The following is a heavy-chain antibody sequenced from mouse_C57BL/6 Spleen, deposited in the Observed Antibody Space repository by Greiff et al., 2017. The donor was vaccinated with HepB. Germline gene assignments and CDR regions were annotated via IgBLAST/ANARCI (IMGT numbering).Heavy chain of an antibody. CDR1: GYSITSGYY. V-gene: IGHV3-6*01. CDR2: ISYDGSN. J-gene: IGHJ2*01. Sequence: EVKLQESGPGLVKPSQSLSLTCSVTGYSITSGYYWNWIRQFPGNKLEWMGYISYDGSNNYNPSLKNRISITRDTSKNQIFLKLNSVTTEDTATYYCAREGRVYFDYWGQGTTLTVSS. CDR3: AREGRVYFDY.